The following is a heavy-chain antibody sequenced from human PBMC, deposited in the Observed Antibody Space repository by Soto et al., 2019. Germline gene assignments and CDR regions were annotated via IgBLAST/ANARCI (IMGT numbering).Heavy chain of an antibody. Sequence: QVQLQESGPGLVKPSQTLSLTCTVSGYSISSGEYYWSWIRQFPGKGLEWIGYIYYSGSTYYNPSLKSRVSILVDMSKNQFSLKLSSVTAADPAIYYCARHVRGASSSYYYGLDVWGQGTTVTVFS. CDR3: ARHVRGASSSYYYGLDV. CDR1: GYSISSGEYY. D-gene: IGHD3-10*02. CDR2: IYYSGST. V-gene: IGHV4-31*03. J-gene: IGHJ6*02.